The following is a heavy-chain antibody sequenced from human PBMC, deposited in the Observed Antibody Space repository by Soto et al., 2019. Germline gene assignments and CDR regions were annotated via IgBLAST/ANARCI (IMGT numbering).Heavy chain of an antibody. D-gene: IGHD3-10*01. J-gene: IGHJ3*02. Sequence: EVQLLESGGGLVQPGGSLRLSCAASGFTVSTYAMSLVCQAPGEGLVWVSAISGGGGSTFYADSVKVRFTISRDNSMNTLFLQMNSLRTENTAVYYSAHPRGFGVFDAYDIWRQGTMVTVSS. CDR2: ISGGGGST. V-gene: IGHV3-23*01. CDR3: AHPRGFGVFDAYDI. CDR1: GFTVSTYA.